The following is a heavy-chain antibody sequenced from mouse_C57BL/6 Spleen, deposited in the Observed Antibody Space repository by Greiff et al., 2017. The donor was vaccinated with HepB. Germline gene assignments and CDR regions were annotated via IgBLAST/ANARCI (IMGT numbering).Heavy chain of an antibody. CDR1: GFNIKDYY. J-gene: IGHJ1*03. Sequence: EVQLKESGAELVKPGASVKLSCTASGFNIKDYYMHWVKQRTEQGLEWIGRIDPEDGETKYDPKFQGKATITADTSSHTAYLQLSSLTSADTAVYYCALTGDWYFDVWGTGTTVTVSS. CDR3: ALTGDWYFDV. V-gene: IGHV14-2*01. D-gene: IGHD4-1*01. CDR2: IDPEDGET.